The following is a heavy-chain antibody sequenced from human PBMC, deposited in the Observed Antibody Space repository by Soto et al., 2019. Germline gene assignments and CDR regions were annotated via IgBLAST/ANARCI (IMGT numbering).Heavy chain of an antibody. CDR3: ARKDKSGYFNWFDA. D-gene: IGHD3-22*01. Sequence: GESLKISCRTSGYKFTSSWIAWVRQKPGKGLEWMCIIFPSDSDTRYSPSFQGQVTISADRSTSTVFLQWASLKASDTAVYFCARKDKSGYFNWFDAWGQGTLVTVSS. J-gene: IGHJ5*02. V-gene: IGHV5-51*01. CDR1: GYKFTSSW. CDR2: IFPSDSDT.